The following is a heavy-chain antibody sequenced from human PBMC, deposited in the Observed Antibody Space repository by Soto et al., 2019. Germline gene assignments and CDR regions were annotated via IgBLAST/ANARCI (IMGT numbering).Heavy chain of an antibody. Sequence: ETLSLTCTVSGGSISSYYWSWIRQPPGKGLEWIGYINHSGSTNYNPSLKSRVTISVDTSKNQFSLKLSSVTAADTAVYYCARVGTYCSSTSCYGSSNYYYYYMDVWGKGTTVTVSS. V-gene: IGHV4-59*12. CDR3: ARVGTYCSSTSCYGSSNYYYYYMDV. J-gene: IGHJ6*03. CDR2: INHSGST. D-gene: IGHD2-2*01. CDR1: GGSISSYY.